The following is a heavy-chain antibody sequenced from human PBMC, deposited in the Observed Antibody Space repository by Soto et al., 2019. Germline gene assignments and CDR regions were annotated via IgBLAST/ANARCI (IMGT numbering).Heavy chain of an antibody. V-gene: IGHV1-69*06. Sequence: QVQLVQSGAEVKKPGSSVKLSCKASGDSFNTFAVTWVRQAPGQGLEWMGGIIPNFDTPNYAQKFQGRVTIIADKSTSTPYNELSSLRSEDTAVYYCARPYYDSSGYYLWYFDYWGQGTLVTVSS. J-gene: IGHJ4*02. CDR3: ARPYYDSSGYYLWYFDY. D-gene: IGHD3-22*01. CDR2: IIPNFDTP. CDR1: GDSFNTFA.